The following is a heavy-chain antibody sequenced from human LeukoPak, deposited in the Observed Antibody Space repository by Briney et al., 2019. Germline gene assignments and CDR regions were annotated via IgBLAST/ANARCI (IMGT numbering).Heavy chain of an antibody. CDR1: GFTFSSYA. CDR3: AKERNDYGDYVVNYNWFDP. J-gene: IGHJ5*02. CDR2: ISGSGGST. Sequence: PGGSLRLSCAATGFTFSSYAMSWVRQAPGKGLEWVSAISGSGGSTYYADSVEGRFTISRDNSKNTLYLQMNSLRAEDTAVYYCAKERNDYGDYVVNYNWFDPWGQGTLVTVSS. V-gene: IGHV3-23*01. D-gene: IGHD4-17*01.